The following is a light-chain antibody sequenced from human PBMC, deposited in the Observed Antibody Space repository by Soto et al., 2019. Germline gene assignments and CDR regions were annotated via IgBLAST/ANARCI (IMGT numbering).Light chain of an antibody. J-gene: IGKJ3*01. V-gene: IGKV2-28*01. Sequence: DIVMTQSPLSLPVTPGEPASISCRSSQNLQQSNGYNYLNWYLQKPGQSPKLLIYLASNRSSGVPDRFSGSGCGTDFTLKISRVGAVDVGVYYRMHALQFPPEFTFGPGTRVDIK. CDR1: QNLQQSNGYNY. CDR3: MHALQFPPEFT. CDR2: LAS.